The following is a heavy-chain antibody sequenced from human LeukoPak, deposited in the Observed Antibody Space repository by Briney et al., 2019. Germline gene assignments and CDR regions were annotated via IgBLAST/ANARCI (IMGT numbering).Heavy chain of an antibody. CDR3: ARVEKYYYGSGSRHAFDY. CDR1: GFTFSSYW. D-gene: IGHD3-10*01. CDR2: IKQDGSEK. J-gene: IGHJ4*02. Sequence: GGSLRLSCAASGFTFSSYWVSWVRQAPGKGLEWVANIKQDGSEKYYVDSVKGRFTISRDNAKNSLYLQMNSVRAEDTAVYYCARVEKYYYGSGSRHAFDYWGQGTLVAVSS. V-gene: IGHV3-7*01.